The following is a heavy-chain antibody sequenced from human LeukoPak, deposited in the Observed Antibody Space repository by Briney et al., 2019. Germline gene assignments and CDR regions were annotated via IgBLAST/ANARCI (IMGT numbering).Heavy chain of an antibody. D-gene: IGHD2-8*01. J-gene: IGHJ4*02. CDR1: GFTFSSYA. V-gene: IGHV3-23*01. CDR2: ISGSGGST. CDR3: AKDRDIGDIVLMVYAPTLFDY. Sequence: GGSLRLSCAASGFTFSSYAMSWVRQAPGKGLEWVSAISGSGGSTYYADSVKGRFTISRDNSKNTLYRQMNSLRAEDTAVYYCAKDRDIGDIVLMVYAPTLFDYWGQGTLVTVSS.